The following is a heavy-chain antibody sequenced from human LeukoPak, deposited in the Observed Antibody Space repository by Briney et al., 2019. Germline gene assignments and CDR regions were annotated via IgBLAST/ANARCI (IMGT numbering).Heavy chain of an antibody. V-gene: IGHV1-69*13. CDR1: GGTFSSYA. CDR3: AREAGTNWIFGEYFPF. D-gene: IGHD1-1*01. Sequence: SVKVSCKASGGTFSSYAISWVRQAPGQGLEWMGGIIPIFGTANYAQKFQGRVTITADESTSTAYMELSGLRSDDTAVYYCAREAGTNWIFGEYFPFWGQGTLVTVSA. J-gene: IGHJ1*01. CDR2: IIPIFGTA.